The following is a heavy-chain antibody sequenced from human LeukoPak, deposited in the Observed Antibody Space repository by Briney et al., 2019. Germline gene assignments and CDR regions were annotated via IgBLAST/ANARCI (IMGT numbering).Heavy chain of an antibody. CDR1: GYIFTSYG. D-gene: IGHD3-16*01. Sequence: GASVKVSCKASGYIFTSYGISWVRQAPGQGLEWMGWISAYNGNTNYTQKLQGRVTMTTDTSTSTAYMELRSLRSDDTAVYYCARGGPAARLITFGGVTDYWAREPWSPSP. CDR2: ISAYNGNT. CDR3: ARGGPAARLITFGGVTDY. V-gene: IGHV1-18*01. J-gene: IGHJ4*02.